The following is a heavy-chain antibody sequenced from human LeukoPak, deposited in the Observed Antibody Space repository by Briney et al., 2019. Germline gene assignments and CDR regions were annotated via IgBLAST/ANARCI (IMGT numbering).Heavy chain of an antibody. D-gene: IGHD3-10*01. Sequence: GESLKISCKASGYRFTYYWIAWVRQMPGKGLEWMGIIYPYDSHTRYSPSFQGQVTISADKSISTAYLQWRSLNASHTAMYYCARLPNSGADLTWFDPWGQGTLVTVSS. CDR2: IYPYDSHT. CDR3: ARLPNSGADLTWFDP. CDR1: GYRFTYYW. J-gene: IGHJ5*02. V-gene: IGHV5-51*01.